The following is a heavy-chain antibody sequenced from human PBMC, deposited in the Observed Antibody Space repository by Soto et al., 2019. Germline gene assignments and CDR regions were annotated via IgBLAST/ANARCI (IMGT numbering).Heavy chain of an antibody. V-gene: IGHV3-30-3*01. D-gene: IGHD2-8*01. CDR3: AIDSVRSMLARLGFGL. CDR1: GFTFSSHP. Sequence: QVQLVESGGGVVQPGRSLRLSCAASGFTFSSHPMHWVRQAPGKGLEWVALITSDGSRTSYRDSVKARLTISRDNSKNRLSRQSDSLRDEDAARYCCAIDSVRSMLARLGFGLWGQGTLVTVPS. CDR2: ITSDGSRT. J-gene: IGHJ3*01.